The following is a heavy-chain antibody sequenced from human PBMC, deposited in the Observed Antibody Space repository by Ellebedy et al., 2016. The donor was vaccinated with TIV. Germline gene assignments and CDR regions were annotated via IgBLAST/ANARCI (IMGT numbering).Heavy chain of an antibody. Sequence: ASVKVSCKASGYTFTSYGISWVRQAPGQGLEWMGWISAYNGNTNYAQKLQGRVTMTTDTSTSTAYMELSSLRSEDTAVYYCARSLRYFDWLLSGHDAFDIWGQGTTVTVSS. V-gene: IGHV1-18*04. CDR2: ISAYNGNT. CDR3: ARSLRYFDWLLSGHDAFDI. J-gene: IGHJ3*02. D-gene: IGHD3-9*01. CDR1: GYTFTSYG.